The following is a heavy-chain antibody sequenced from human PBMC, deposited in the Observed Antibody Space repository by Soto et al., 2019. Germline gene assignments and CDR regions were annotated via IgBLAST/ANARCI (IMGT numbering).Heavy chain of an antibody. Sequence: SETLSLTCTVSGGSISTSTYYWGWIRQPPGKGLEWIGSIYYSGSTYYNPSLKSRVTISVDTSKNQFSLKLSSVTAADTAVYYCARLRYSYGSGYYYYYGMDVWGQGTTVT. CDR3: ARLRYSYGSGYYYYYGMDV. CDR2: IYYSGST. V-gene: IGHV4-39*01. CDR1: GGSISTSTYY. J-gene: IGHJ6*02. D-gene: IGHD5-18*01.